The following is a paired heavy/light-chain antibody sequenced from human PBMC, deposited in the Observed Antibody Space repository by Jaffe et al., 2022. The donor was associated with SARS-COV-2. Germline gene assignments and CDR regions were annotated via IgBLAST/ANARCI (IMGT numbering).Light chain of an antibody. V-gene: IGKV1-12*01. CDR3: QRADSFPRLA. J-gene: IGKJ4*01. CDR2: GAS. CDR1: QGISYW. Sequence: DIQMTQSPSYLSASVGDRVTITCRASQGISYWLAWYQQKPGKAPKLLIYGASNLQSGVPSRFSGSGAGTDFTLTISSLQPEDFATYFCQRADSFPRLAFGGGTKVEIK.
Heavy chain of an antibody. CDR2: ISGSGAYT. CDR1: EFTFSTYA. Sequence: EVQLLESGGGLVQPGGSLRLSCAASEFTFSTYAMTWLRQAPGKGLEWVSTISGSGAYTYYADSVKGRFTISRDNAKNTLFLQINSLRAEDTALYYCAKGLAAGGTDSRYFDYWGQGTLVTVSS. D-gene: IGHD6-13*01. CDR3: AKGLAAGGTDSRYFDY. J-gene: IGHJ4*02. V-gene: IGHV3-23*01.